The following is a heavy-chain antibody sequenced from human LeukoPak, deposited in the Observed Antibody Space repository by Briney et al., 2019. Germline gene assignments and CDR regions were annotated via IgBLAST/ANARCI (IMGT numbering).Heavy chain of an antibody. CDR3: ASGYSSGWTLDY. D-gene: IGHD6-19*01. CDR2: IYYSGST. CDR1: GGSISSYY. Sequence: PSETLSLTCTVSGGSISSYYWSWIRQPPGKGLEWIGYIYYSGSTNYSPSLKSRVTISVDTSKNQFSLKLSSVTAADTAVYYCASGYSSGWTLDYWGQGTLVTVSS. V-gene: IGHV4-59*01. J-gene: IGHJ4*02.